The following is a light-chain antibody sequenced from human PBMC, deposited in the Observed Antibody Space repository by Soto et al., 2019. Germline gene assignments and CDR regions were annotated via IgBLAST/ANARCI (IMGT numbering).Light chain of an antibody. V-gene: IGLV1-40*01. J-gene: IGLJ2*01. Sequence: QSVLTQPPSVSGAPGQRVTISCTGSSSNIGGTYDVHWYQQLPGTAPKLLIYGNSNRPSGVPDRFSGSKSGTSASLAITGLQAEDEADYHCQSYDSRLSHSLFGGGTKVTVL. CDR2: GNS. CDR1: SSNIGGTYD. CDR3: QSYDSRLSHSL.